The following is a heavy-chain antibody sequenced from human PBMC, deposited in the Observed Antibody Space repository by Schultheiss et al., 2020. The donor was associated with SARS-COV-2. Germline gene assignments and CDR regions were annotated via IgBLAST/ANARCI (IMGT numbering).Heavy chain of an antibody. Sequence: GESLKISCAASGFTFSSYAMSWVRQAPGKGLEWVSAISGSGGSTYYADSVKGRFTISRDNSKNTLYLQMNSLRAEDTAVYYCSRGYCSSTSCRNDYFDYWGQGTLVTVSS. CDR3: SRGYCSSTSCRNDYFDY. V-gene: IGHV3-23*01. CDR2: ISGSGGST. J-gene: IGHJ4*02. CDR1: GFTFSSYA. D-gene: IGHD2-2*01.